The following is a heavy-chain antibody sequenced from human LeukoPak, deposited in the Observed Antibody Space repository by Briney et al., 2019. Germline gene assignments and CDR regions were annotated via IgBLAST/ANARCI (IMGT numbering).Heavy chain of an antibody. Sequence: SETLSLTCTVSGGSIGTYYWSWIRQPAGKGLEWIGRIYTSGSTNYNPSLKSRVTISVDTSKNQFSLKLSSVTAADTAVYYCASDFWSGYYDYWGQGTLVTVSS. CDR2: IYTSGST. J-gene: IGHJ4*02. V-gene: IGHV4-4*07. CDR3: ASDFWSGYYDY. D-gene: IGHD3-3*01. CDR1: GGSIGTYY.